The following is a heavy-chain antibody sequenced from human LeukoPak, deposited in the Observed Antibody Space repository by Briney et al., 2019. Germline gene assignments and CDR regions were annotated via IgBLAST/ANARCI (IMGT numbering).Heavy chain of an antibody. J-gene: IGHJ5*02. CDR1: GGSISSGGFS. V-gene: IGHV4-30-2*01. CDR3: ASTNDFGDYVGA. CDR2: MYHGGST. D-gene: IGHD4-17*01. Sequence: SETLSLTCAVSGGSISSGGFSWSWIRRPPGKGLEWIGYMYHGGSTYYNPSLESRVTISVDRSKNQFSLKLSSVTAADTAVYYCASTNDFGDYVGAWGQGTLVTVSS.